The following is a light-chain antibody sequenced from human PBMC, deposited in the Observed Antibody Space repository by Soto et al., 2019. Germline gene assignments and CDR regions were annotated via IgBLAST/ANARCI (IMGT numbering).Light chain of an antibody. CDR3: SSYTSSSTRV. V-gene: IGLV2-14*01. CDR1: SSDVGGYNY. J-gene: IGLJ1*01. CDR2: DVN. Sequence: QSALTQPASVSGSPGQSITISCTGTSSDVGGYNYVSWYQQNPGKAPKLMIYDVNNRPSGVSYRFSGSKSGNTASLTISGLQAEDEAYYYCSSYTSSSTRVFGTGTKLTVL.